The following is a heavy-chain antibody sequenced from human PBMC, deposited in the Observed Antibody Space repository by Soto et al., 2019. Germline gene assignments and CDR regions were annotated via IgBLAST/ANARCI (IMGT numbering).Heavy chain of an antibody. J-gene: IGHJ3*01. Sequence: QVQLVQSGAEVKKPGASVRVSCKASGYTFTNYYIDWVRQAPGQGLEWMGIINPNGGSTIYAQKFQGRVTMTRDTSTSTVYMELSSLRSEDTAVYYCARAAWITVTKRLNDVFDVWGQGTMVTVSS. CDR1: GYTFTNYY. V-gene: IGHV1-46*03. D-gene: IGHD4-4*01. CDR2: INPNGGST. CDR3: ARAAWITVTKRLNDVFDV.